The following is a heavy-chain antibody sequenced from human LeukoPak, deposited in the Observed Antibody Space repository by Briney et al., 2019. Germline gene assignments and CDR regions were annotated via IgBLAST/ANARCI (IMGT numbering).Heavy chain of an antibody. Sequence: GGSLRLSCAASGFTFSNFAMAWARQVPEKGLEWVSFIRGGGAGAHYADSVRGRFTISRDNSKNTLYLEMNSLRADDTAVYYCAKASYSYGNDAFDIWGQGTKVTVSS. V-gene: IGHV3-23*01. D-gene: IGHD3-16*02. CDR1: GFTFSNFA. J-gene: IGHJ3*02. CDR2: IRGGGAGA. CDR3: AKASYSYGNDAFDI.